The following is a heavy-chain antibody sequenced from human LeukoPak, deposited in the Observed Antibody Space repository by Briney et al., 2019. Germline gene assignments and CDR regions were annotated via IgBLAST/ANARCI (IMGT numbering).Heavy chain of an antibody. Sequence: GASVKVSCKASGGPFSSYAISWVRQAPGQGLEWMGGIIPMFGTASYAQKFQGRVTITADEYTSTAYMELSSLRSEDTAVYYCARLEYSSSSDFDYWGQGTLVTVSS. CDR2: IIPMFGTA. J-gene: IGHJ4*02. CDR1: GGPFSSYA. CDR3: ARLEYSSSSDFDY. D-gene: IGHD6-6*01. V-gene: IGHV1-69*13.